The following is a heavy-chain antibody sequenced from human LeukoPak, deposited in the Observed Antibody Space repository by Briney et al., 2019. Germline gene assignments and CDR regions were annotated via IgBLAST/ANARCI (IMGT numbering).Heavy chain of an antibody. D-gene: IGHD2-15*01. CDR3: ACSPHYYFDY. CDR1: GFTFSSYA. V-gene: IGHV3-23*01. CDR2: ISGSGGSS. J-gene: IGHJ4*02. Sequence: GGSLRLSCAASGFTFSSYAMSWVRQAPGKGLEWVSAISGSGGSSYYADSVKGRFTISRDNSKNTLYLQMNSLRAEDTAVYYCACSPHYYFDYWGQGTLVTVSS.